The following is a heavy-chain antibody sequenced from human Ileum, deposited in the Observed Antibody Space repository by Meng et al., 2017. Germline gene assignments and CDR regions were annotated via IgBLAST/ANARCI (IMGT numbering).Heavy chain of an antibody. J-gene: IGHJ4*02. CDR2: IYWDDDK. D-gene: IGHD3-22*01. CDR3: AHSYYYDSSGYYQLFDY. Sequence: QITCKQSGPTLVKPPQTLPLTCTFSGFPLSTRGVGVGWIRQPPGKALEWLALIYWDDDKRYSPSLKSRLTITKDTSKNQVVLTMTNMDPVDTATYYCAHSYYYDSSGYYQLFDYWGQGTLVTVSS. V-gene: IGHV2-5*02. CDR1: GFPLSTRGVG.